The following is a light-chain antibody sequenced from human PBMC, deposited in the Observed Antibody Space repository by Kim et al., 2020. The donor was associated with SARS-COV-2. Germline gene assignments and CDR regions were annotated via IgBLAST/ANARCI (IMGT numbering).Light chain of an antibody. Sequence: ASTGDRVTITRRARQGISSYVAWYKQKTGDAPTLLIYGESTLQSGVSSRFSGSGAGTEFTLTISALQSEDFSTYYCEQYYRYPPTFGQGTKVDIK. CDR2: GES. CDR1: QGISSY. V-gene: IGKV1-8*01. J-gene: IGKJ1*01. CDR3: EQYYRYPPT.